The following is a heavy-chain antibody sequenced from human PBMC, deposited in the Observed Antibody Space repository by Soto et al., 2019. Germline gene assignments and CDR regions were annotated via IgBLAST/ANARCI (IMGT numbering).Heavy chain of an antibody. J-gene: IGHJ6*02. CDR3: AREASYTGYGMDV. Sequence: GVPVKVSCKASGYTFASYDISWVLQAPGQGLEWMGWISAYNGNTNYAQKLQGRVTMTTDTSTSTAYMELRSLRSDDTAVYYCAREASYTGYGMDVWGQGTTVTVSS. CDR1: GYTFASYD. V-gene: IGHV1-18*04. D-gene: IGHD3-16*01. CDR2: ISAYNGNT.